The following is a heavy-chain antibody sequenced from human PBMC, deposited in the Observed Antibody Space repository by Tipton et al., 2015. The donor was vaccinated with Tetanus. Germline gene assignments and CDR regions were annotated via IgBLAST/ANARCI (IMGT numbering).Heavy chain of an antibody. J-gene: IGHJ6*02. CDR1: GFSFSLCN. CDR3: VRGGRSSYYFGMDV. CDR2: ITGSSSTT. D-gene: IGHD1-26*01. Sequence: GSLRLSCAASGFSFSLCNMHWVRRVPGKGLEWVSFITGSSSTTYYADSVKGRFTISRDNAKNSLYLQMNSLRHDDTAVYHCVRGGRSSYYFGMDVWGQGTTVTVS. V-gene: IGHV3-48*02.